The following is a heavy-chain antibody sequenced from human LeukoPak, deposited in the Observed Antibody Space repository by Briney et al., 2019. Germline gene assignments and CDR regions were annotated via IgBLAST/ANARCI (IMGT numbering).Heavy chain of an antibody. CDR3: ARGPPPDFDY. Sequence: SETLSLTCTVSGDSISSSSYYWGWIRQPPGKGLEWIGSIYYSGNTYYNPSLKSRVTISVDTSKNQFSLKLGSVTAADTAVYYCARGPPPDFDYWGRGTLVTVSS. V-gene: IGHV4-39*07. CDR1: GDSISSSSYY. J-gene: IGHJ4*02. CDR2: IYYSGNT.